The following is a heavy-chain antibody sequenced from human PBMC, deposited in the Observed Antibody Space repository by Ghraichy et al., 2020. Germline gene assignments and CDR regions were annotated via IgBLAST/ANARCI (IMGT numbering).Heavy chain of an antibody. V-gene: IGHV1-18*01. CDR3: AGIWVVTAIDNWFDP. CDR1: GYTFTSYG. D-gene: IGHD2-21*02. Sequence: ASVKVSCKASGYTFTSYGISWVRQAPGQGLEWMGWISAYNGNTNYAQKLQGRVTMTTDTSTSTAYMELRSLRSDDTAVYYCAGIWVVTAIDNWFDPWGQGTLVTVSS. CDR2: ISAYNGNT. J-gene: IGHJ5*02.